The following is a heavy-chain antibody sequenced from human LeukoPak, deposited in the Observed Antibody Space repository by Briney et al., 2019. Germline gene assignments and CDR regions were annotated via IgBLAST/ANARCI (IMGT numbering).Heavy chain of an antibody. J-gene: IGHJ4*02. CDR2: ISSSSSYI. CDR3: ARDLYGDYVFAY. CDR1: GFTFTIYS. V-gene: IGHV3-21*01. Sequence: PGGSLRLSCAASGFTFTIYSMNWVRQAPGKGLEWVSSISSSSSYIYYADSVKGRFTISRDNAKNSLYLQMNSLRAEDTAVYYCARDLYGDYVFAYWGQGTLVTVSS. D-gene: IGHD4-17*01.